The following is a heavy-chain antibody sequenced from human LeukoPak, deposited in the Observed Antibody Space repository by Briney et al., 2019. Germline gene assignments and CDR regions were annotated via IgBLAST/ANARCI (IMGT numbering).Heavy chain of an antibody. CDR1: GFTFSNYW. D-gene: IGHD1-20*01. CDR3: ARGRSIPGP. V-gene: IGHV3-7*01. Sequence: GGSLRLSCAASGFTFSNYWMTWVRQAPGKGLEWVAIIKEDGSEKYYVDSVKGRFTISRDNARNSLYLQMDSLRAEDTAEYYCARGRSIPGPWGQGTLVTVSS. J-gene: IGHJ4*02. CDR2: IKEDGSEK.